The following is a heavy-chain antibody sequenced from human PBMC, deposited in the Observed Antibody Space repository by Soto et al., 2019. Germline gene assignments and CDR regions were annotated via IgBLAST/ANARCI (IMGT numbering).Heavy chain of an antibody. CDR1: GFTFYSYA. Sequence: GGSLRLSCASSGFTFYSYAMAWVRQAPGKGLEWVSSIGPSGGDISYADSVKGRFSVSRDNSKNTLYLQMNTLRSDDTAVYYCARDLAAGTCDYWGQGTLVTV. J-gene: IGHJ4*02. V-gene: IGHV3-23*01. CDR2: IGPSGGDI. D-gene: IGHD6-13*01. CDR3: ARDLAAGTCDY.